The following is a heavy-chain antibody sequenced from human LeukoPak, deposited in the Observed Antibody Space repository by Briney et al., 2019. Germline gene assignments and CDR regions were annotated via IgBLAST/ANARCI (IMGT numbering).Heavy chain of an antibody. Sequence: GGSLRLSCAASGFTFSSYWMSWVRQAPGKGLEWVALISYDGSNKYYADSVKGRFTISRDNSKNTLYLQKNSLRAEDTAVYYCAKDRRQWLVGNYFVYWGQGTLVTVSS. CDR3: AKDRRQWLVGNYFVY. V-gene: IGHV3-30*18. J-gene: IGHJ4*02. D-gene: IGHD6-19*01. CDR1: GFTFSSYW. CDR2: ISYDGSNK.